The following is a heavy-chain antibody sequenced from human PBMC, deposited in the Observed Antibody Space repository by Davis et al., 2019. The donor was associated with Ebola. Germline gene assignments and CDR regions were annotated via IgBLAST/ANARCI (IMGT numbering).Heavy chain of an antibody. CDR2: ISSSSSTI. V-gene: IGHV3-48*02. Sequence: GESLKISCAASGFTFSSYSMNWVRQAPGKGLEWVSYISSSSSTIYYADSVKGRFTISRDNAKNSLYLQMNSLRDEDTAVYYCARSPYSGYEGNWFDPWGQGTLDTVSS. D-gene: IGHD5-12*01. CDR3: ARSPYSGYEGNWFDP. CDR1: GFTFSSYS. J-gene: IGHJ5*02.